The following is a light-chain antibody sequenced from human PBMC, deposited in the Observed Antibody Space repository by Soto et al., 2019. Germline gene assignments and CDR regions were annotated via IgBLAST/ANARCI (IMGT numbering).Light chain of an antibody. Sequence: QAVVTQPASVSGSPGQSITISCTGTSSGVGNYNLVSWYQQHSGKAPKLMIYDVAKRPSGVSTRFSGSKSGDTASLTVSGLQAEDEAYYCCCSYSGSSTWVFGGGTKLTVL. V-gene: IGLV2-23*02. CDR2: DVA. J-gene: IGLJ3*02. CDR3: CSYSGSSTWV. CDR1: SSGVGNYNL.